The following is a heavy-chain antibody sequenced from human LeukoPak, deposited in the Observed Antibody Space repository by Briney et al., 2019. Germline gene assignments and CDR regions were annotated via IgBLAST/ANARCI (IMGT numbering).Heavy chain of an antibody. V-gene: IGHV1-18*01. CDR1: GYTFTNYG. CDR3: ARVGGEQWLVIGGY. CDR2: ISASNGNT. Sequence: ASVKVSCKASGYTFTNYGISWVRQAPRQGLEWMGWISASNGNTNYAQRLQGRVTMTTDTSTSTAYMELRSLRSDDTAVYYCARVGGEQWLVIGGYWGQGTLVTVSS. J-gene: IGHJ4*02. D-gene: IGHD6-19*01.